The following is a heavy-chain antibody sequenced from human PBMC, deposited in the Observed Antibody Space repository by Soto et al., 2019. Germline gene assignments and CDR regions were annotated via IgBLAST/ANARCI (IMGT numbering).Heavy chain of an antibody. CDR2: ISPYNGNT. CDR1: GYTFTSYS. Sequence: ASVKVSCKASGYTFTSYSMSWVRQAPGQGLEWMGWISPYNGNTKYAQKLQGRVTMTTDTSTSTAYMELRRLRSDDTAIYYCAREGVIAVLGDAFDIWGQVTMVTVSS. CDR3: AREGVIAVLGDAFDI. V-gene: IGHV1-18*04. J-gene: IGHJ3*02. D-gene: IGHD6-19*01.